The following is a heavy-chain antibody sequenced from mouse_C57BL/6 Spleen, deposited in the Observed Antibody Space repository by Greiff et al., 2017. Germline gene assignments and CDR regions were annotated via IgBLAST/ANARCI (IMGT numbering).Heavy chain of an antibody. Sequence: EVKVEESGGGLVKPGGSLKLSCAASGFTFSDYGMHWVRQAPEKGLEWVAYISSGSSTIYYADTVKGRFTISRDNAKNTLFLQMTSLRSEDTAMYYCARKVLRYWYFDVWGTGTTVTVSS. CDR3: ARKVLRYWYFDV. J-gene: IGHJ1*03. D-gene: IGHD1-1*01. V-gene: IGHV5-17*01. CDR1: GFTFSDYG. CDR2: ISSGSSTI.